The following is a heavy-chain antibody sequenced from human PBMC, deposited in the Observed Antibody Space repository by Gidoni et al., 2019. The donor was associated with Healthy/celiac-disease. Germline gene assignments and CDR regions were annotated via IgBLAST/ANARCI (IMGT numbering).Heavy chain of an antibody. Sequence: EVQLVESGGGLVQPGGSLRLSCAASGFTFSSYWRSWVRQTPGKGLEWVANIKQDGSEKYYVDSVKGRFTISRDNAKNSLYLQMNSLRAEDTAVYYCARDGESGIVGYWGQGTLVTVSS. CDR3: ARDGESGIVGY. CDR1: GFTFSSYW. D-gene: IGHD1-26*01. V-gene: IGHV3-7*01. J-gene: IGHJ4*02. CDR2: IKQDGSEK.